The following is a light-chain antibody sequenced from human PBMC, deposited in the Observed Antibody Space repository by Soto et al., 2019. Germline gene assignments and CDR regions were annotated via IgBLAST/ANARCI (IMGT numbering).Light chain of an antibody. CDR1: QSVSSN. V-gene: IGKV3-15*01. CDR3: QQYNNWPPYS. Sequence: EIVMTQSPATLSVSPGERATLSCRASQSVSSNLAWYQQKPGQAPRLLIYGASTRATGIPARFSGSGSGTEFTLTISSLQSEDFEVYYCQQYNNWPPYSLGQGTKLEIK. CDR2: GAS. J-gene: IGKJ2*03.